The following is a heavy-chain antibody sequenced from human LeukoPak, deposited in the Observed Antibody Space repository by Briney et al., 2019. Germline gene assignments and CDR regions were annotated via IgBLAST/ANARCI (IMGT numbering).Heavy chain of an antibody. CDR2: IKKDGSEK. D-gene: IGHD3-9*01. CDR1: GFTFSGYW. CDR3: ARGYFDGDY. J-gene: IGHJ4*02. Sequence: GGSLRLSCAASGFTFSGYWMTWVRQAPGKGLEWVAYIKKDGSEKYYVDSVKGRFTISRDNAKNSLYLQMNSLRAEDTAIYYCARGYFDGDYWGQGTLVTVSS. V-gene: IGHV3-7*01.